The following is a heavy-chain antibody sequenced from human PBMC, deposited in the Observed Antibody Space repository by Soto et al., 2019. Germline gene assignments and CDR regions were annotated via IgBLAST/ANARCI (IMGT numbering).Heavy chain of an antibody. CDR1: GGSISSGAYY. CDR2: IYYSGNT. Sequence: SETLSLTCTVSGGSISSGAYYWSWIRQHPGKGLEWIGYIYYSGNTYYNPSLKSRVTISLDTSKNQFSLNLSSVTAADTAVYYCAKDHGPYGDGLDYWGQGTLVTVS. J-gene: IGHJ4*02. D-gene: IGHD4-17*01. CDR3: AKDHGPYGDGLDY. V-gene: IGHV4-31*03.